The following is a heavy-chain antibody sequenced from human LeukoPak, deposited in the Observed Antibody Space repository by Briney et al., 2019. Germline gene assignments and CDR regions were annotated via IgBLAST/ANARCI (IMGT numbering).Heavy chain of an antibody. CDR2: ISRSATTI. D-gene: IGHD4-23*01. CDR3: ASEGYGGNSDAFDS. CDR1: GFTFSSYE. J-gene: IGHJ3*02. V-gene: IGHV3-48*03. Sequence: GGSLRLSCAASGFTFSSYEMNWVRQAPGKGLEWVSSISRSATTIYYADSVKGRFTISRDNAKNSLYLQMNSLRAEDTAVYYCASEGYGGNSDAFDSWGQGTMVTVSS.